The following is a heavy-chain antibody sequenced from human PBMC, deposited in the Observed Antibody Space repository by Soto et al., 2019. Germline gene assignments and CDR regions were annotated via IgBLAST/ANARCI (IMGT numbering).Heavy chain of an antibody. CDR1: GGTFSSYA. V-gene: IGHV1-69*13. CDR3: ARDKRAVAGTGYYYYGMDV. D-gene: IGHD6-19*01. CDR2: IIPIFGTA. J-gene: IGHJ6*02. Sequence: ASVKVSCKASGGTFSSYAISWVRQAPGQGLEWMGGIIPIFGTANYAQKFQGRVTITADESTSTAYMELSSLRSEDTAVYYCARDKRAVAGTGYYYYGMDVWGQGTTVTVSS.